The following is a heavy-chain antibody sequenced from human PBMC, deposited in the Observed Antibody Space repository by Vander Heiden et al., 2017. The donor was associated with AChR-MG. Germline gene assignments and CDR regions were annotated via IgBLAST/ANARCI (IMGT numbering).Heavy chain of an antibody. Sequence: QVQLQESGPGLVKSSQTLSRTCTVFGGSISSRHYYWSWIRQPPGKGLQWVGYIYYSGSTYYNPSLKSRVTMSLDTSKDQFSLKLSSVTAADTAVYYCARHDFWSGFYITWGQGTLVTVSS. J-gene: IGHJ4*02. D-gene: IGHD3-3*01. CDR3: ARHDFWSGFYIT. CDR1: GGSISSRHYY. CDR2: IYYSGST. V-gene: IGHV4-30-4*01.